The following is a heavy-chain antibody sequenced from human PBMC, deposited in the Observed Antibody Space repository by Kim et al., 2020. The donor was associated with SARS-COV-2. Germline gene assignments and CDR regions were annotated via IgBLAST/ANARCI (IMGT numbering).Heavy chain of an antibody. D-gene: IGHD3-10*01. CDR3: AKVYNYGTGSYYPWAFDI. CDR2: ISLSGRSK. J-gene: IGHJ3*02. Sequence: GGSLRLSCVGSGFTFSSDVINWVRQAPGKGLEWVSVISLSGRSKDYANSVKGRFTVSRDDSKNTMYLQMNSLRAEDTAMYYCAKVYNYGTGSYYPWAFDIWGQGTMVTVSP. CDR1: GFTFSSDV. V-gene: IGHV3-23*01.